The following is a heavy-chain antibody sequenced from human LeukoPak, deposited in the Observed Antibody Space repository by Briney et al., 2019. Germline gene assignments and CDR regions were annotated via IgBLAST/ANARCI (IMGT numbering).Heavy chain of an antibody. CDR1: GFTFSTYG. V-gene: IGHV3-30*18. Sequence: GGSLRLSCPASGFTFSTYGMHWVRQAPGKGLEWVAVISYDGTNKYYTDSVKGRFTISRDNSKNMLYLQMNSLRPEDTAVYYCAKDSLAGYLRGYFDDWGQGTQVTVSS. D-gene: IGHD3-9*01. J-gene: IGHJ4*02. CDR3: AKDSLAGYLRGYFDD. CDR2: ISYDGTNK.